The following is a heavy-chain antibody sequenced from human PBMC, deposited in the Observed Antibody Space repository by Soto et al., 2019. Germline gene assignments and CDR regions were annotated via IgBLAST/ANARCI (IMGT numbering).Heavy chain of an antibody. CDR3: ARHFPLPTDLRLYYYYYYGVDV. V-gene: IGHV5-10-1*01. CDR2: IDPSDSYI. D-gene: IGHD3-3*02. CDR1: GYNFTTFW. J-gene: IGHJ6*02. Sequence: PGASLKISCKASGYNFTTFWISWMRQVPGKGLEWMGRIDPSDSYINYSPSFQGHITISADKSINTASLHFSNLKASDTAVYYCARHFPLPTDLRLYYYYYYGVDVWGHGTAVTVSS.